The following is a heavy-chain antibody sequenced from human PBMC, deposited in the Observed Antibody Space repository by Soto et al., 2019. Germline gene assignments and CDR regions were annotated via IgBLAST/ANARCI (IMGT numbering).Heavy chain of an antibody. CDR3: AREMATIDY. V-gene: IGHV3-74*01. CDR2: INSDGRST. D-gene: IGHD5-12*01. J-gene: IGHJ4*02. Sequence: GGSLRLSCAASGFTFSSYWMHWVRQAPGKGLVWVSRINSDGRSTSYAGSMKGRFTISRDNAKNTLYLQMNSLRAEDTAVYYCAREMATIDYWGQGTLVTVSS. CDR1: GFTFSSYW.